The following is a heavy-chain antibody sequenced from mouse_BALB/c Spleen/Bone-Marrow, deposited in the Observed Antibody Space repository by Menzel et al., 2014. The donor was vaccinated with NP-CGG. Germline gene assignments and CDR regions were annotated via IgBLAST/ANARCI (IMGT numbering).Heavy chain of an antibody. J-gene: IGHJ4*01. CDR1: GYTFTSYW. D-gene: IGHD2-14*01. CDR2: IYPGSGST. Sequence: LQQPGSELVRPGASVKLSCKASGYTFTSYWMHWVKQRPGQGLEWIGNIYPGSGSTNYDEKFKSKATLTVDTSSSTAYMQLSSLTSEDSAVYYCTRRYEIYYAMDYWGQGTSVTVSS. V-gene: IGHV1S22*01. CDR3: TRRYEIYYAMDY.